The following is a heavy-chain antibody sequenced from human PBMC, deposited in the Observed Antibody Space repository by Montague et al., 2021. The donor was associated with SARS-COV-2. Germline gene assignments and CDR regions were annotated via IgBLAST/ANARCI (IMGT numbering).Heavy chain of an antibody. D-gene: IGHD2-2*01. Sequence: TLSLTCTVPGGSISSGGYYWSWIRQHPGKGLEWIGYIYYSGSTYYNPSLKSRVTISVDTSKNQFSLKLSSVTAADTAVYYCARGGRGSRYHLLSGTWFDPWGQGTLVTVSS. CDR2: IYYSGST. V-gene: IGHV4-31*03. CDR1: GGSISSGGYY. J-gene: IGHJ5*02. CDR3: ARGGRGSRYHLLSGTWFDP.